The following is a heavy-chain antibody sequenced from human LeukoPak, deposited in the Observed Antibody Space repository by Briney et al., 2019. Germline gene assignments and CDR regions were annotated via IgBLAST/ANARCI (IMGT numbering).Heavy chain of an antibody. CDR1: GGSISSYY. V-gene: IGHV4-59*01. J-gene: IGHJ5*02. Sequence: PSETLSLTCNISGGSISSYYWSWIRQPPGKGLEWIGYIYYSGSTNYNPSLKSRVTISVDTSKNQFSLKLSSVTAADTAVYYCARAVDTAMVSWFDPWGQGTLVTVSS. CDR2: IYYSGST. CDR3: ARAVDTAMVSWFDP. D-gene: IGHD5-18*01.